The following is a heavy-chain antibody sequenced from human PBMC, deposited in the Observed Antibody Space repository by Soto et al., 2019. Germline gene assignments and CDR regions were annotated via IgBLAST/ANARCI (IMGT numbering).Heavy chain of an antibody. CDR2: IIPIFGTA. CDR3: AREAVLVPAAMGPNWFDP. D-gene: IGHD2-2*01. CDR1: GGTFSSYA. J-gene: IGHJ5*02. Sequence: QVQLVQSGAEVKKPGSSVKVSCKASGGTFSSYAISWVRQAPGQGLEWMGGIIPIFGTANYAQKFQGRVTITADESTSTAYMELSSVRSEDTAVYYCAREAVLVPAAMGPNWFDPWGQGTLVTVSS. V-gene: IGHV1-69*12.